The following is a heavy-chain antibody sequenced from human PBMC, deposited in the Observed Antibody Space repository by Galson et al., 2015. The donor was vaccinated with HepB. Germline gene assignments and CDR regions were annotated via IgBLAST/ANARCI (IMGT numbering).Heavy chain of an antibody. V-gene: IGHV3-21*01. D-gene: IGHD5-12*01. CDR3: ARAHLMGRLYSGYGSTDY. Sequence: SLRLSCAASGFTFSSYSMNWVRQAPGKGLEWVSSISSSSTYIYYADSVKGRFTISRDNAKNSLYLQLNSLRAEDTALYYCARAHLMGRLYSGYGSTDYWGQGTLVTVSS. J-gene: IGHJ4*02. CDR1: GFTFSSYS. CDR2: ISSSSTYI.